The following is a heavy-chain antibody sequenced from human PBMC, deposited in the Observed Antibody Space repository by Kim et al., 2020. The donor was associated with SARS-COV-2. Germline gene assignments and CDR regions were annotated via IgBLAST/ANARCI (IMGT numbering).Heavy chain of an antibody. CDR3: ARESRDSNGWLYFDY. V-gene: IGHV4-31*02. Sequence: PAFKSRVTISVDTSKNQFTLKLSSVTAADTAVYYCARESRDSNGWLYFDYWDQGTLVTVTS. D-gene: IGHD6-19*01. J-gene: IGHJ4*02.